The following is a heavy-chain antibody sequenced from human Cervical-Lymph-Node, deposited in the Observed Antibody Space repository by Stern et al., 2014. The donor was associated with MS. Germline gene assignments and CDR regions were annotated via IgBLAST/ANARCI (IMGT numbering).Heavy chain of an antibody. J-gene: IGHJ5*02. CDR1: GFTFSSYA. V-gene: IGHV3-30*01. CDR2: ISYDGSNK. CDR3: ARDRIAARSWFDP. D-gene: IGHD6-6*01. Sequence: VQLVESGGGVVQPGRSLRLSCAAPGFTFSSYAMHWVRQAPGKGLEWVAVISYDGSNKYYADSVKGRFTISRDNSKNTLYLQMNSLRAEDTAVYYCARDRIAARSWFDPWGQGTLVTVSS.